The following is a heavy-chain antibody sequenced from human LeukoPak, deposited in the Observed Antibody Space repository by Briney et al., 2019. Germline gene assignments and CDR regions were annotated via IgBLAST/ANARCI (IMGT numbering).Heavy chain of an antibody. CDR2: IDGGGSST. Sequence: GGSLRLSCGASGFTSSYHWMHWVRQVPGKGLLWVSRIDGGGSSTSYADSVKGRFSISRDNAKSTLYLQMSSLRAEDTAVYYCARGPGSSGGAYVGDYWGPGTLVTVSS. J-gene: IGHJ4*01. CDR3: ARGPGSSGGAYVGDY. V-gene: IGHV3-74*01. D-gene: IGHD3-22*01. CDR1: GFTSSYHW.